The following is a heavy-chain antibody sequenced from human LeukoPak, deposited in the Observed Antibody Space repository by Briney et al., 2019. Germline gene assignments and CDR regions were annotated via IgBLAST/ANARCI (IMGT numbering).Heavy chain of an antibody. J-gene: IGHJ4*02. CDR3: ASFPQRWLPPAH. V-gene: IGHV4-34*01. D-gene: IGHD5-18*01. CDR2: INHRVCT. CDR1: GGSFSGYY. Sequence: SETLSLTCALYGGSFSGYYWSWIRQPPGNGLEWTGEINHRVCTNYNPSLKSRFTISVDTSKNQFSLKLGSVTAADTPVYYCASFPQRWLPPAHWGQGTLVTV.